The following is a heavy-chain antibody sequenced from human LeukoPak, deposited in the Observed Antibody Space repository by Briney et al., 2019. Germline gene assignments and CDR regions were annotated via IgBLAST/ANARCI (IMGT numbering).Heavy chain of an antibody. CDR2: ISYDGSNK. V-gene: IGHV3-30-3*01. D-gene: IGHD1-1*01. Sequence: GRSLRLSCAASGFTFSSYAMHWVRQAPGKGLEWVAVISYDGSNKYYADSVKGRITISRDNSKNTLYLQMNSLRAEDTAVYYCARDRSKVQDYWGQGTLVTVFS. J-gene: IGHJ4*02. CDR1: GFTFSSYA. CDR3: ARDRSKVQDY.